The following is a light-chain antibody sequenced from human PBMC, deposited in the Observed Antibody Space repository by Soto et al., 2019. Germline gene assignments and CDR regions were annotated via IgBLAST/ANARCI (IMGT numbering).Light chain of an antibody. CDR3: QQTDSTPQT. V-gene: IGKV1-39*01. CDR1: QSIRNY. Sequence: IQMTQSPSSLSASVGDRVTISCRASQSIRNYVSWYQQKPGTAPKLLIRAASTLQSVVPSRFSGSGSGTDFTLTTSSLQIEDFATYFCQQTDSTPQTFGQGTNVEI. CDR2: AAS. J-gene: IGKJ1*01.